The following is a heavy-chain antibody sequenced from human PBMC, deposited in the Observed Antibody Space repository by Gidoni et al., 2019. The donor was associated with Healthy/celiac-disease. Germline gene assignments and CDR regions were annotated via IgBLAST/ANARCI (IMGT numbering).Heavy chain of an antibody. J-gene: IGHJ4*02. CDR3: ARDRGVVAAYYFDY. CDR1: GGTFSIYA. V-gene: IGHV1-69*04. D-gene: IGHD2-15*01. CDR2: IIPILGIA. Sequence: QVQLVQSGAEVQKPGSSVKVSCKASGGTFSIYAISWVRQAPGQGLEWMGRIIPILGIANYAQKFQGRVTITADKSTSTAYMELSSLRSEDTAVYYCARDRGVVAAYYFDYWGQGTLVTVSS.